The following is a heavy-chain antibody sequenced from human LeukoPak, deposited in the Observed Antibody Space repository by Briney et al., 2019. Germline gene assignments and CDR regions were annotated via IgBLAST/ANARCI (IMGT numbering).Heavy chain of an antibody. Sequence: PGGSLRLSCVATGFAFSSYAMSWVRQAPGKGLEWVSAISGSGGSTYYADSVKGRFTISRDNSKNTLYLQMNSLRAEDTAVYYCAKPSESSGPTPDAFDIWGQGTMVTVSS. CDR1: GFAFSSYA. J-gene: IGHJ3*02. D-gene: IGHD3-22*01. CDR2: ISGSGGST. CDR3: AKPSESSGPTPDAFDI. V-gene: IGHV3-23*01.